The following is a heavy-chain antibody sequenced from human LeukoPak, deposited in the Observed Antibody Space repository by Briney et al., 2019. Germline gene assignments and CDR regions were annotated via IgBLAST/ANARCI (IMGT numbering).Heavy chain of an antibody. CDR1: GFTFSGYS. CDR3: ARELREYYDSSGYYPKYYFDY. J-gene: IGHJ4*02. V-gene: IGHV3-48*01. Sequence: PGGSLRLSCAASGFTFSGYSMNWVRQAPGKGLEWVSYISKSSSTIYNADSVKGRFTIARDNAKNSLYLHMNSLRAEDTAVYYCARELREYYDSSGYYPKYYFDYWGQGTVVTVSS. CDR2: ISKSSSTI. D-gene: IGHD3-22*01.